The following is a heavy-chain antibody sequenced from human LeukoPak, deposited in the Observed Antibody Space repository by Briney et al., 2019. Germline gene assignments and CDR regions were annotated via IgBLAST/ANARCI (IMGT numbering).Heavy chain of an antibody. J-gene: IGHJ4*02. Sequence: GGSLRLSCAASGFTFDDYAMHWVRQAPGKGLEWVSGISWNSGSIGYADSVKGRFTISRDNAKNTLYLQMNSVRAEDTAIYYCAKGRYHLATVTLLDYWGQGTLVTVSS. V-gene: IGHV3-9*01. CDR3: AKGRYHLATVTLLDY. CDR2: ISWNSGSI. D-gene: IGHD4-17*01. CDR1: GFTFDDYA.